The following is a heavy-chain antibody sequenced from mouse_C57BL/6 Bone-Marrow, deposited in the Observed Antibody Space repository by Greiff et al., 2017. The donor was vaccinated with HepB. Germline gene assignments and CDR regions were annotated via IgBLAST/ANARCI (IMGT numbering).Heavy chain of an antibody. J-gene: IGHJ4*01. D-gene: IGHD1-1*01. V-gene: IGHV7-1*01. CDR1: GFTFSDFY. CDR3: ARDGSSYAMDY. CDR2: SRNKANDYTT. Sequence: EVKLMESGGGLVQSGRSLRLSCATSGFTFSDFYMEWVRQAPGKGLEWIAASRNKANDYTTEYSASVKGRFIVSRDTSQSILYLQMNALRAEDTAMYYCARDGSSYAMDYWGQGTSVTVSS.